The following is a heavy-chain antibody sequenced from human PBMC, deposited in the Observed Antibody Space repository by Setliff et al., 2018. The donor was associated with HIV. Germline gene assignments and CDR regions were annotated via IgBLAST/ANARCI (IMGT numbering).Heavy chain of an antibody. CDR3: ARDYIHVFDI. V-gene: IGHV1-2*02. Sequence: GASVKVSCKASGYTFTDYYIHWVRQAPGQGLEWMGWINSASGGTNYAQNFQGRVTVTRDTSINTAYVELNSLKSDDTAVYYCARDYIHVFDIWGQGTMVTVS. CDR1: GYTFTDYY. CDR2: INSASGGT. J-gene: IGHJ3*02.